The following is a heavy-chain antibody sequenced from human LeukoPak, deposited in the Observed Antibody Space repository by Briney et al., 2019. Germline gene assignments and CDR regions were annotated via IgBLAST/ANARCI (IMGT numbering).Heavy chain of an antibody. CDR3: ASAVPAASYYYYYYMDV. CDR1: GFTFSSSW. Sequence: GGSLRLSCAASGFTFSSSWMHWVRQAPGKGLLWVSRINSDGSTTSYADSVKGRFTISRDNAKNSLYLQMNSLRAEDTAVYYCASAVPAASYYYYYYMDVWGKGTTVTISS. CDR2: INSDGSTT. D-gene: IGHD2-2*01. J-gene: IGHJ6*03. V-gene: IGHV3-74*01.